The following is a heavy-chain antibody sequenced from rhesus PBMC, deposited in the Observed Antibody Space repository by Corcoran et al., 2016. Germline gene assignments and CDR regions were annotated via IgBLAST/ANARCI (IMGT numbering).Heavy chain of an antibody. J-gene: IGHJ5-1*01. CDR3: AREGWNNRFDV. Sequence: QVQLQESGPGVVKPSETLSLTCAVSGGSISDSYWWSWIRQPPGKGLEWIGYIDGSSTRPNYNPSLKSRVTSSKGTSKNQFSLKLSSVTAADTAVYYCAREGWNNRFDVWGAGVLVTVSS. V-gene: IGHV4S10*01. CDR1: GGSISDSYW. D-gene: IGHD1-1*01. CDR2: IDGSSTRP.